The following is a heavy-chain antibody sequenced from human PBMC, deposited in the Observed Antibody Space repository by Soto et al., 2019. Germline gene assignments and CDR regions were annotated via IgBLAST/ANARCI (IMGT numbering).Heavy chain of an antibody. CDR3: ARVSVPGIYGEDV. CDR2: IMPVFGTV. V-gene: IGHV1-69*06. Sequence: ASVKVSCKASRGTFGNYAISWVRQAPGQRLEWMGGIMPVFGTVNYAQKFQGRVTITADKYTNIAYMELTSLTSEDTAVYYCARVSVPGIYGEDVWGQGTTVTVSS. D-gene: IGHD3-10*01. CDR1: RGTFGNYA. J-gene: IGHJ6*02.